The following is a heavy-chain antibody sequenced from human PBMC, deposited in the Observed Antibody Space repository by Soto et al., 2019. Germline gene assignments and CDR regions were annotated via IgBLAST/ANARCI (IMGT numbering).Heavy chain of an antibody. CDR3: ARGGNWFDP. CDR2: IDEGGGEK. Sequence: GATLSLSCASSGLRFRTYLMASVRQAPGKGLEWVANIDEGGGEKHVVDSVQGRFTVSRAKYKNSLYLQMKSLRAEDTAVYYCARGGNWFDPWGQGTLVTVPS. J-gene: IGHJ5*02. V-gene: IGHV3-7*05. D-gene: IGHD3-10*01. CDR1: GLRFRTYL.